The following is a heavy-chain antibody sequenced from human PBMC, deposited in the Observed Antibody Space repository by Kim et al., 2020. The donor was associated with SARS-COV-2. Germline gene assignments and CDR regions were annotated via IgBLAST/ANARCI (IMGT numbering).Heavy chain of an antibody. D-gene: IGHD2-15*01. Sequence: SETLSLTCTVSGGSISSSSYYWGWIRQPPGKGLEWIGSIYYSGSTYYNPSLKSRVTISVDTSKNQFFLKLSSVTAADTAVYYCARHTSWWLSSYYYFDYWGQGTLVTVSS. V-gene: IGHV4-39*01. CDR1: GGSISSSSYY. CDR2: IYYSGST. J-gene: IGHJ4*02. CDR3: ARHTSWWLSSYYYFDY.